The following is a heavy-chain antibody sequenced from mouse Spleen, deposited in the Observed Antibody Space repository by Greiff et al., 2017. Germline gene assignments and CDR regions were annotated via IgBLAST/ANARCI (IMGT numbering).Heavy chain of an antibody. CDR2: IYPGSGST. Sequence: VQLQQPGAELVKPGASVKMSCKASGYTFTSYWITWVKQRPGQGLEWIGDIYPGSGSTNYNEKFKSKATLTVDTSSSTAYMQLSSLTSEDSAVYYCASTTVVAEGFAYWGQGTLVTVSA. D-gene: IGHD1-1*01. V-gene: IGHV1-55*01. CDR1: GYTFTSYW. CDR3: ASTTVVAEGFAY. J-gene: IGHJ3*01.